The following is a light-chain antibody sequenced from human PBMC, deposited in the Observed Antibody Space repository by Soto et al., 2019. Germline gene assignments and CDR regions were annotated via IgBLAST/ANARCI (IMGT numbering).Light chain of an antibody. V-gene: IGKV1-12*01. CDR1: QVISTW. CDR3: QQANSFPIT. Sequence: DIQMTHSQSSVCASVGDRLTFACRASQVISTWLAWYQQKPGQAPKLLIYAASVLESGVPSRFSGSGSGTDFTLTISSVQPEDFATYRCQQANSFPITFGQGTRLEIK. CDR2: AAS. J-gene: IGKJ5*01.